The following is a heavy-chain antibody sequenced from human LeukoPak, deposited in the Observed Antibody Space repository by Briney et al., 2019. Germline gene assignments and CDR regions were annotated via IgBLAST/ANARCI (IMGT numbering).Heavy chain of an antibody. CDR1: GGSISSYY. CDR2: IYTSGST. V-gene: IGHV4-4*07. CDR3: ARDMELLWFGELLSYNPPSYYYYGMDV. J-gene: IGHJ6*02. Sequence: SETLSLTCTVSGGSISSYYWSWIRQPAGKGLEWIGRIYTSGSTNYNPSLKSRVTMSVDTSKNQFSLKLSSVTAADTAVYYCARDMELLWFGELLSYNPPSYYYYGMDVWGQGTTVTVSS. D-gene: IGHD3-10*01.